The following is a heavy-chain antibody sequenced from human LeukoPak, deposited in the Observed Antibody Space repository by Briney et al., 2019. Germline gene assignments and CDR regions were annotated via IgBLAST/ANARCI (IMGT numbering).Heavy chain of an antibody. CDR3: ARPVGSSWLDAFDI. D-gene: IGHD6-13*01. Sequence: SETLSLTCTVSGASITSYYWSWLRQPPGKGLEWIGFFSYSGSANYNPSLKSRVTISVDTSKNQFSLSLTSVTAADTAVYYCARPVGSSWLDAFDIWGQGTMVTVSS. CDR1: GASITSYY. J-gene: IGHJ3*02. V-gene: IGHV4-59*08. CDR2: FSYSGSA.